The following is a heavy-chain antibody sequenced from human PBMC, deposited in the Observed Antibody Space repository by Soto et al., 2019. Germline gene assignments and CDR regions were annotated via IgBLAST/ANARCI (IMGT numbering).Heavy chain of an antibody. CDR1: GYSFAGYW. CDR3: ARLPGVRGVFDGFNV. J-gene: IGHJ3*01. D-gene: IGHD3-10*01. Sequence: GESLKISCRGSGYSFAGYWIGWVRQMPGKGLDWMGVIYPGDSDTRYSPSFHGQVTISADKSISTAYLQWSSLKASDTAMYFCARLPGVRGVFDGFNVWGQGTMVTVSS. V-gene: IGHV5-51*01. CDR2: IYPGDSDT.